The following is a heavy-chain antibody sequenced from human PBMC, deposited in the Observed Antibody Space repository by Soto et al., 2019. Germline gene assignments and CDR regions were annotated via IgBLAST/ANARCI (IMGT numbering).Heavy chain of an antibody. D-gene: IGHD5-18*01. CDR2: IYYSGST. V-gene: IGHV4-59*01. CDR1: GGPISSYY. Sequence: QVQLQESGPGLVKPSETLSLTCTVSGGPISSYYWSWIRQPPGKGLEWIGYIYYSGSTNYNPSLKSRVTISVDTSKNQFSLKLSSVTAADTAVYYCARAMEGYSYGYVFDYWGQGTLVTVSS. CDR3: ARAMEGYSYGYVFDY. J-gene: IGHJ4*02.